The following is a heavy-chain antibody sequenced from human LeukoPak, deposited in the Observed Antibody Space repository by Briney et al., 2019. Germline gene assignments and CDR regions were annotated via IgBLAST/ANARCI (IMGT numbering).Heavy chain of an antibody. Sequence: GGSLRLFCAASGYTFSSYGMHWVRQAPGKGLEWVAFIRYDGSNKYYADSVKGRFTISRDNSKNTLYLQMNSLRAEDTAVYYCAKGYYYDSSGYHYSSTSDYWGQGTLVTVSS. CDR1: GYTFSSYG. J-gene: IGHJ4*02. D-gene: IGHD3-22*01. CDR3: AKGYYYDSSGYHYSSTSDY. V-gene: IGHV3-30*02. CDR2: IRYDGSNK.